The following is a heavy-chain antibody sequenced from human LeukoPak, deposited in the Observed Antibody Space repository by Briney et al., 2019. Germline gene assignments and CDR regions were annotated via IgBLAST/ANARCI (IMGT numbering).Heavy chain of an antibody. Sequence: GGFLRLSCAASGYTFSDHYIDWVRQAPGKGLEWVGHTRNKANNYATEYAASVKGRFTISRDDSRNSVYLQMNSLKTEDTAVYYCTRWRSGTSDWGQGTLVTVFS. CDR3: TRWRSGTSD. CDR2: TRNKANNYAT. CDR1: GYTFSDHY. D-gene: IGHD4-23*01. V-gene: IGHV3-72*01. J-gene: IGHJ4*02.